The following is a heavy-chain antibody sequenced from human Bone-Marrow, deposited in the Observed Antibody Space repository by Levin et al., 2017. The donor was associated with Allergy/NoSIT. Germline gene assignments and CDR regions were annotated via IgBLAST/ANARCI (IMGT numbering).Heavy chain of an antibody. CDR1: GDSITTYY. J-gene: IGHJ4*02. CDR2: IYTSGTT. V-gene: IGHV4-4*07. D-gene: IGHD1-26*01. Sequence: PSETLSLTCTVSGDSITTYYWSWIRQPAGKGLEWIGRIYTSGTTEYNSSFRSRATLSVDTSKSQFSLKLTSVTAADTAVYYCARDLGNGYYTSDSWGQGSLVTVSS. CDR3: ARDLGNGYYTSDS.